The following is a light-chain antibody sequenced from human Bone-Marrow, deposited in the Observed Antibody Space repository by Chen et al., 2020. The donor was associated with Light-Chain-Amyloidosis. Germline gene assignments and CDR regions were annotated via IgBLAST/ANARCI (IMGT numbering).Light chain of an antibody. J-gene: IGLJ2*01. CDR2: ADN. V-gene: IGLV3-1*01. Sequence: SYELTQLPSMSVSPGQTASITCSGDKLGDKYACWYQQKAGQSPVLVIYADNKRPSGIPERFSGSNSGNTATLTISGTQAMDEADYYCQAWDRSTVVFGGGTKLTVL. CDR1: KLGDKY. CDR3: QAWDRSTVV.